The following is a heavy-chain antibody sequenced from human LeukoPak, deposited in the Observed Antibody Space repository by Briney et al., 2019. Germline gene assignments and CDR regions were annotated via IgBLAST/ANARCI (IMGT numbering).Heavy chain of an antibody. D-gene: IGHD1-26*01. CDR3: ARDPYSGTYGNTYYYYMDV. CDR1: GFSFSSYN. V-gene: IGHV3-21*01. Sequence: KPGGSLRLSCEASGFSFSSYNTDWVRKTPGKGLEWISSITTSSTYTFYADSVKGRFTISRDNARNSLYLQMNSLRVEDTAVYYCARDPYSGTYGNTYYYYMDVWGKGTTVTISS. J-gene: IGHJ6*03. CDR2: ITTSSTYT.